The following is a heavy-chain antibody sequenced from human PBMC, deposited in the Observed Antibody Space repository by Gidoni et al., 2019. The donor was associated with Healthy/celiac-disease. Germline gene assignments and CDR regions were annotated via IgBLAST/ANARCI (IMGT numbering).Heavy chain of an antibody. D-gene: IGHD7-27*01. CDR2: INPSGGST. CDR3: ARVTTNWGSGGEGLRGFADAFDI. J-gene: IGHJ3*02. V-gene: IGHV1-46*03. Sequence: QVQLVQSGAEVKKPGASVKVSCKASGYTFTSYYMHWVRQAPGQGLEWMGIINPSGGSTSYAQKFQGRVTMTRDTSTSTVYMELSSLRSEDTAVYYCARVTTNWGSGGEGLRGFADAFDIWGQGTMVTVSS. CDR1: GYTFTSYY.